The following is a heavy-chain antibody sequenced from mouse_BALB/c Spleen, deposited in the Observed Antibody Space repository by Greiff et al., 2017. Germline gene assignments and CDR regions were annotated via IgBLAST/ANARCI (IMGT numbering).Heavy chain of an antibody. V-gene: IGHV5-17*02. D-gene: IGHD1-2*01. CDR2: ISSGSSTI. J-gene: IGHJ4*01. CDR1: GFTFSSFG. CDR3: ARSRKIRITTATGYAMDY. Sequence: EVKLVESGGGLVQPGGSRKLSCAASGFTFSSFGMHWVRQAPEKGLEWVAYISSGSSTIYYADTVKGRFTISRDNPKNTLFLQMTSLRSEDTAMYYCARSRKIRITTATGYAMDYWGQGTSVTVSS.